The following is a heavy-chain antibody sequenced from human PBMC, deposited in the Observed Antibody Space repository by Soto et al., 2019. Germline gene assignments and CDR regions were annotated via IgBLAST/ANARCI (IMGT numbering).Heavy chain of an antibody. CDR2: IYYSGST. CDR3: ARDFAYFDS. D-gene: IGHD3-3*01. J-gene: IGHJ4*02. V-gene: IGHV4-30-4*01. Sequence: SETLSLTCTFSGGSISSGDYYWSWIRQPPGKGLEWIGYIYYSGSTYYNPSLKSRVTISVDTSKNQFSLKLSSVTADTAVYFCARDFAYFDSWGQGTLVTVS. CDR1: GGSISSGDYY.